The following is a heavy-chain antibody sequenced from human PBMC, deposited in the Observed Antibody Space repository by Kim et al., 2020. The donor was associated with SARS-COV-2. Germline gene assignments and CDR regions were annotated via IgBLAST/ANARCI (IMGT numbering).Heavy chain of an antibody. J-gene: IGHJ4*02. CDR1: GGTFSSYA. D-gene: IGHD3-3*01. CDR3: ARGPVLRFLEWTLDY. Sequence: SVKVSCKASGGTFSSYAISWVRQAPGQGLEWMGGIIPIFGTANYAQKFQGRVTITADESTSTAYMELSSLRSEDTAVYYCARGPVLRFLEWTLDYWGQGTLVTVSS. V-gene: IGHV1-69*13. CDR2: IIPIFGTA.